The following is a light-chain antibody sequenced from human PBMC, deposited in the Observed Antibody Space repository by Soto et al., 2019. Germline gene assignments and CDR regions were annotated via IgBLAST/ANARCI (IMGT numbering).Light chain of an antibody. CDR3: QQYSDYPLT. V-gene: IGKV1-5*01. CDR1: QSVSGS. Sequence: DIQMTQSPSTLSASVGDRVTIACRASQSVSGSLAWYQRKPGKAPKLLIYDASNLETGVPSRFSGSGSGTEFTLTINSLQPDDFASYYCQQYSDYPLTFGGGTRVEI. CDR2: DAS. J-gene: IGKJ4*01.